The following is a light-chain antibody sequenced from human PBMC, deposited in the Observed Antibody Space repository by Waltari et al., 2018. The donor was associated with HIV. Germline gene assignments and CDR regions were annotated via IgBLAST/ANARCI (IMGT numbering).Light chain of an antibody. CDR2: EVT. V-gene: IGLV2-8*01. Sequence: QSALTQHPSASGSPGQSVTISCTGTSSDVGGYNYVSWYQQHPGNAPKLIIYEVTERPSGVPDRFSGSKSGNTASLTVSGLQAEDEADYYCSSYAGSNKLVFGGGTKLTVV. CDR1: SSDVGGYNY. J-gene: IGLJ2*01. CDR3: SSYAGSNKLV.